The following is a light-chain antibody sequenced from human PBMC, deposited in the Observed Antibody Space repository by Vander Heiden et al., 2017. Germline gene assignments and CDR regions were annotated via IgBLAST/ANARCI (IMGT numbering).Light chain of an antibody. J-gene: IGKJ1*01. Sequence: IRLTQSPSSLSASAGDRVTISGRASQGITSSMGWYQQQPGNATKLLIYGASTLQSGVPSRCSGSGSGTNFSPTIDFLQSEDVATYYCHKYNSYPRTFGQGTKVEIK. V-gene: IGKV1-8*01. CDR1: QGITSS. CDR3: HKYNSYPRT. CDR2: GAS.